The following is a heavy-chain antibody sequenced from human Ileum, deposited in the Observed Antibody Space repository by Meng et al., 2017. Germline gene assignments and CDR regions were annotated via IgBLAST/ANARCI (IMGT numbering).Heavy chain of an antibody. D-gene: IGHD2-21*02. CDR3: AAFCSGDCYPY. J-gene: IGHJ4*02. CDR2: ITHSGTTI. V-gene: IGHV3-48*03. Sequence: GESLKISCAASGFTLSNYDMNWVRQAPGKGLEWVAHITHSGTTIYYADSVKGRFTISRDNAKNSLYLQASSLRVEDTAVYFCAAFCSGDCYPYWGQGTLVTSPQ. CDR1: GFTLSNYD.